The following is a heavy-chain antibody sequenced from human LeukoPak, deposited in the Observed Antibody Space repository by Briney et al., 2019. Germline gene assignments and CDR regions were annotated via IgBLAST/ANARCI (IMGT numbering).Heavy chain of an antibody. V-gene: IGHV3-21*01. CDR2: ISSSSSYI. CDR1: GFTFSSYS. Sequence: GGSLRLSCAASGFTFSSYSMNWVRLAPGKGLEWVSSISSSSSYIYYADSVKGRFTISRDNAKNSLYLQMNSLRAEDTAVYYCARERAYCTNGVIWGQGTLVTVSS. CDR3: ARERAYCTNGVI. J-gene: IGHJ4*02. D-gene: IGHD2-8*01.